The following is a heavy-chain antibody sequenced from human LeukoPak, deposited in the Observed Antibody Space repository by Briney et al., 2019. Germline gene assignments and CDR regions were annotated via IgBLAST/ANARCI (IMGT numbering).Heavy chain of an antibody. CDR1: GGSISSGGYY. CDR3: ARSGGNSDAYYYYGMDV. CDR2: IYYSGST. Sequence: PSETLSLTCTVSGGSISSGGYYWSWIRQHPGKGLEWIGYIYYSGSTYYNPSLKSRVTISVDTSKNQFSLKLSSVTAADTAVYYCARSGGNSDAYYYYGMDVWGQGTTVTVSS. J-gene: IGHJ6*02. V-gene: IGHV4-31*03. D-gene: IGHD4-23*01.